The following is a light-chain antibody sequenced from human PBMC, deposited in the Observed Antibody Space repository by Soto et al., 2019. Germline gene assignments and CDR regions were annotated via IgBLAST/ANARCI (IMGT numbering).Light chain of an antibody. V-gene: IGKV3-15*01. CDR2: DAS. J-gene: IGKJ4*01. Sequence: EIVMTQSPATLSVSPGERATLSCKASQNVYSNLAWYQQRPGQPPRILIYDASTRTTGISARFSGSGYGTEFTLTISSLQSEDFAVYFCQQCRNWPLTFGGGTKVEIK. CDR3: QQCRNWPLT. CDR1: QNVYSN.